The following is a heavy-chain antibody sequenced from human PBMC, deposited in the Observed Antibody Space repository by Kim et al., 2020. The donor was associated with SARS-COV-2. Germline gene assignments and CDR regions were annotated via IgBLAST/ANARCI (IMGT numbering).Heavy chain of an antibody. CDR3: ARLVPAAIRTYCGMDV. Sequence: LKSQVTASVDTSKKQFSLKLSSVTAADTAVYYCARLVPAAIRTYCGMDVWGQGTTVTVSS. V-gene: IGHV4-31*01. J-gene: IGHJ6*02. D-gene: IGHD2-2*01.